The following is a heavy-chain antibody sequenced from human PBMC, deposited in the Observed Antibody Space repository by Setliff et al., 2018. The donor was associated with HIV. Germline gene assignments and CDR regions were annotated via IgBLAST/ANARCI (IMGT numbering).Heavy chain of an antibody. V-gene: IGHV4-34*01. CDR3: ARKVGGDFDY. D-gene: IGHD4-17*01. CDR2: INYSGDT. Sequence: ASETLSLTCAVYGGSFPAYYWNWVRQPPGKGLEWIGEINYSGDTTYNPSLKSRVNMFIGTSKKQFSLNLRSVTAADTAIYFCARKVGGDFDYWGQGTMVTVSS. CDR1: GGSFPAYY. J-gene: IGHJ4*02.